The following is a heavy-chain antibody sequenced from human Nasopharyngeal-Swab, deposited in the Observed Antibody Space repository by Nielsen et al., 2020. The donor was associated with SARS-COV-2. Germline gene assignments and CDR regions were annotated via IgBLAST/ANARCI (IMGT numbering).Heavy chain of an antibody. CDR2: IYYSGST. V-gene: IGHV4-39*01. CDR3: ARLGYGDSNWFDP. D-gene: IGHD4-17*01. J-gene: IGHJ5*02. Sequence: PGKGLEWIGSIYYSGSTYYNPSLKSRVTISVDTSKSQFSLKLSSVTAADTAVCYCARLGYGDSNWFDPWGQGTLVTVSS.